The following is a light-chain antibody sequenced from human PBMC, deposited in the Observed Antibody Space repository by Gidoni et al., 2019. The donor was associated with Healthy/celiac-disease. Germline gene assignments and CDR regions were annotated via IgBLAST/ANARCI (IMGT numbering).Light chain of an antibody. Sequence: DIQMTQSPSSLSESVGDRVTITCRASQSISSYLNWYPQKPGKAPKLLIYAASSLQSGVPSRFSGSGSGTDFTLTISSLQPEDFATYYCQQSYSTVYTFGQGTKLEIK. J-gene: IGKJ2*01. CDR2: AAS. V-gene: IGKV1-39*01. CDR1: QSISSY. CDR3: QQSYSTVYT.